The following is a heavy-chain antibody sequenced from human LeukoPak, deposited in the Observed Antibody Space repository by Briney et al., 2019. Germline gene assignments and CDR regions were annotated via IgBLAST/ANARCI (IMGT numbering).Heavy chain of an antibody. CDR1: GDSVSGPNYY. J-gene: IGHJ4*02. Sequence: PSETLSLTCTVSGDSVSGPNYYWNWIRQPPGKGLEWIGYIYYSGSTNYNPSLKSRVTISVDTSKNQFSLKLSSVTAADTAVYYCARVGSGSGWYLGYWGQGTLVTVSS. D-gene: IGHD6-19*01. CDR2: IYYSGST. CDR3: ARVGSGSGWYLGY. V-gene: IGHV4-61*01.